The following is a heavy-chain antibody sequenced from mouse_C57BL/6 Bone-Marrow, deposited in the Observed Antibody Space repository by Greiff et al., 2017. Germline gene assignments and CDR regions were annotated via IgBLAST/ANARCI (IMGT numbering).Heavy chain of an antibody. CDR1: GFTFSDYY. CDR2: INDDGSST. Sequence: EVLLVESEGGLVQPGSSMKLSCTASGFTFSDYYMAWVRQVPEKGLEWVANINDDGSSTYYLDSLKSRFIISRDNAENILYLQMSSLTSEDTATYYGARGDYDGRVFDYWGQGTTLTVSS. CDR3: ARGDYDGRVFDY. J-gene: IGHJ2*01. D-gene: IGHD1-1*01. V-gene: IGHV5-16*01.